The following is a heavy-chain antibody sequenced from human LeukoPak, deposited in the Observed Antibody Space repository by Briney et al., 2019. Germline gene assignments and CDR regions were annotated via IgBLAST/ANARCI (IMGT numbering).Heavy chain of an antibody. J-gene: IGHJ4*02. CDR1: GYTFVNYG. Sequence: GASVKVSCKGSGYTFVNYGINWVRQAPGQGLEWMGWINPNSGGTNYAQKFQGRVTMTRDTSISTAYMELSRLRSDDTAVYYCARPLRITIFGVVNYWGQGTLVTVSS. CDR2: INPNSGGT. V-gene: IGHV1-2*02. D-gene: IGHD3-3*01. CDR3: ARPLRITIFGVVNY.